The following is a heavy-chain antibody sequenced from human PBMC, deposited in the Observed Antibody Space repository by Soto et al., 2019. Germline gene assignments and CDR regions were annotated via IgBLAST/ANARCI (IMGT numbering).Heavy chain of an antibody. D-gene: IGHD2-21*02. J-gene: IGHJ6*02. CDR1: GGSISGYY. V-gene: IGHV4-59*01. CDR2: MYNTGST. Sequence: PSETLSLACTVSGGSISGYYWSWIRQPPGKGLEWIGYMYNTGSTVYNPSFKSRVTISVDTSKNQFSLKLNSVTAADTAVYYCARDLWGYCGTDCYPLDVWAQGNTVTVSS. CDR3: ARDLWGYCGTDCYPLDV.